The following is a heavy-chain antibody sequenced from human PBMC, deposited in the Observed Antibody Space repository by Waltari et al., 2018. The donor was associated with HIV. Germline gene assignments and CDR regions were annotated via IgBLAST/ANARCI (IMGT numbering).Heavy chain of an antibody. CDR2: ISYDGSNK. V-gene: IGHV3-30*18. J-gene: IGHJ4*02. CDR1: GFTFSTYC. D-gene: IGHD5-18*01. Sequence: QVQLVESGGGVVQPGRSLRLSWAASGFTFSTYCSLGVRQAPGKGLEWVAVISYDGSNKYYADSVKGRFTISRDNSKNTLYLQMNSLRAEDTAVYYCAKDRGGYNYIFDFWGQGTLVTVSS. CDR3: AKDRGGYNYIFDF.